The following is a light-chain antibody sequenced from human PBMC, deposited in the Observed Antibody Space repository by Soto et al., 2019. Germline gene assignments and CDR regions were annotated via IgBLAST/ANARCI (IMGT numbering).Light chain of an antibody. Sequence: DVQMTQSPSTMSASVGDTVTITCRASQSINSWLAWYQHRPGKGPKLLIYKTSTVEGGVPLRFSGSGSGTEFTLTISSLQPADSATYYCQQYNTYPMTFGQGTRWIS. V-gene: IGKV1-5*03. CDR2: KTS. CDR1: QSINSW. J-gene: IGKJ1*01. CDR3: QQYNTYPMT.